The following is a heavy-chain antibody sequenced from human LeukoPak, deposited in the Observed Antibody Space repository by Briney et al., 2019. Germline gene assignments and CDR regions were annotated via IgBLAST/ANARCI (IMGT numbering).Heavy chain of an antibody. J-gene: IGHJ6*03. CDR3: ARTRWELRQYYMDV. CDR2: IYYSGST. Sequence: SETLSLTCTVSGGSISSSSYYWGWIRQPPGKGLEWIGSIYYSGSTNYNPSLKSRVTISVDTSKNQFSLKLSSVTAADTAVYYCARTRWELRQYYMDVWGKGTTVTISS. CDR1: GGSISSSSYY. D-gene: IGHD1-26*01. V-gene: IGHV4-39*07.